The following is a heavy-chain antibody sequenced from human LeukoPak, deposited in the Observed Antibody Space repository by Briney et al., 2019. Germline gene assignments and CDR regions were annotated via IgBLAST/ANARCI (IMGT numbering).Heavy chain of an antibody. J-gene: IGHJ4*02. D-gene: IGHD3-10*01. CDR2: ISYDGSNK. V-gene: IGHV3-30-3*01. Sequence: GGSLRLSCAASGFTFSSYAIHWVRQAPGKGLEWVAVISYDGSNKYYADSVKGRFTISRDNSKNTLYLQMNSLRAEDTAVYYCARGGPGSFDYWGQGTLVTVSS. CDR3: ARGGPGSFDY. CDR1: GFTFSSYA.